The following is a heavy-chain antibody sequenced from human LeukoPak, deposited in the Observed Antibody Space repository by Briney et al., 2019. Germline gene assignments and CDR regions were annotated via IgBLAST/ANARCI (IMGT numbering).Heavy chain of an antibody. CDR3: ARHSSHWYYLDH. CDR2: IYYSGST. Sequence: SETLSLTCTVSDSSISSYYWSWIRQPPGKGLEWIGYIYYSGSTNYNPSLKSRLTISVDTSKNQFSLSLSSVTAADTAVYYCARHSSHWYYLDHWGQGTLVTVSS. V-gene: IGHV4-59*08. J-gene: IGHJ4*02. D-gene: IGHD6-19*01. CDR1: DSSISSYY.